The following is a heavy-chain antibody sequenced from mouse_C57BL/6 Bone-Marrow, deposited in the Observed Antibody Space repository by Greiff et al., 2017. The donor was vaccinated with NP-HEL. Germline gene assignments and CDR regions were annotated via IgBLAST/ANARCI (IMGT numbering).Heavy chain of an antibody. D-gene: IGHD1-1*01. Sequence: DVKLVESGGGLVKPGGSLKLSCAASGFTFSDYGMHWVRQAPEKGLEWVAYISSGSSTIYYADTVKGRFTISRDNAKNTLFLQMTSLRSEDTAMYYCARSTTVVATNFDVWGTGTTVTVSS. CDR2: ISSGSSTI. V-gene: IGHV5-17*01. CDR1: GFTFSDYG. CDR3: ARSTTVVATNFDV. J-gene: IGHJ1*03.